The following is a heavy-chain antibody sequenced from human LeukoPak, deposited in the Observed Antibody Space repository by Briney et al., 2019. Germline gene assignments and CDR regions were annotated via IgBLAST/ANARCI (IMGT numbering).Heavy chain of an antibody. CDR1: GFPFSSYS. Sequence: GGSLRLSCAASGFPFSSYSMNWVRQAPGKGLEWVSSISSSSSYIYYADSVKGRFTISRDNAKNSLYLQMNSLRAEDTAVYYCARESPGNYYYMDVWGKGTTVTVSS. V-gene: IGHV3-21*01. J-gene: IGHJ6*03. CDR3: ARESPGNYYYMDV. CDR2: ISSSSSYI.